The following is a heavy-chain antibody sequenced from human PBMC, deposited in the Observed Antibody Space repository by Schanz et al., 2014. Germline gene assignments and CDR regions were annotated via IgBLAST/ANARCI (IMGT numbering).Heavy chain of an antibody. CDR2: ITGASDHI. CDR3: AKKVPAYNPFDS. D-gene: IGHD1-1*01. CDR1: GFSFSSYA. Sequence: VQLVESGGGVVQPGGSLRLSCATSGFSFSSYAINWVRQAPGKGLEWVSGITGASDHIDYAESVKGRFTISRDNSKNTLYLQMDSLRAEDTAVYFCAKKVPAYNPFDSWGQGTLVTVSA. V-gene: IGHV3-23*04. J-gene: IGHJ4*02.